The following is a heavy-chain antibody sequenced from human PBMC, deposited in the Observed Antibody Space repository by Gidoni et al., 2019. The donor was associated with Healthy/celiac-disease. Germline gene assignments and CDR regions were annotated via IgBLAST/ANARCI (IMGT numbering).Heavy chain of an antibody. Sequence: EVRLVESGGGLVKPGGSLRLSCAASGFPFSNAWMSWVRQAPGKGLEWVGRIKSKTDGGTTDYAAPVKGRFTISRDDSKNTLYLQMNSLKTEDTAVYYCTTDLSARGAFDIWGQGTMVTVSS. V-gene: IGHV3-15*01. J-gene: IGHJ3*02. CDR3: TTDLSARGAFDI. CDR1: GFPFSNAW. CDR2: IKSKTDGGTT.